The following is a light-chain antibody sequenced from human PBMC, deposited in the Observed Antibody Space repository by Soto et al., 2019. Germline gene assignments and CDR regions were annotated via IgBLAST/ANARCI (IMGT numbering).Light chain of an antibody. CDR2: FGS. Sequence: DVVMTQSPVSLPVTLGQPASISCRSSQSLLYNNTYNYLDWYVQKPGQSPQLLIYFGSNRAPGVPDRFSGSGSGTDFTLKINRVEAEDVGTYYCMQALQSLTFGQGTRLEIK. J-gene: IGKJ5*01. V-gene: IGKV2-28*01. CDR1: QSLLYNNTYNY. CDR3: MQALQSLT.